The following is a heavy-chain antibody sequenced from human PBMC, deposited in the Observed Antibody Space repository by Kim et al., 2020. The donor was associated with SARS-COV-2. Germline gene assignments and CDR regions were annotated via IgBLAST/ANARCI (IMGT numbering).Heavy chain of an antibody. CDR3: ARDLRDPGVGLLWFGDLTYGMDV. CDR1: GYTFTSYY. J-gene: IGHJ6*02. CDR2: INPSGGST. V-gene: IGHV1-46*01. D-gene: IGHD3-10*01. Sequence: ASVKVSCKASGYTFTSYYMHWVRQAPGQGLEWMGIINPSGGSTSYAQKFQGRVTMTRDTSTSTVYMELSSLRSEDTAVYYCARDLRDPGVGLLWFGDLTYGMDVWGQGTTVTVSS.